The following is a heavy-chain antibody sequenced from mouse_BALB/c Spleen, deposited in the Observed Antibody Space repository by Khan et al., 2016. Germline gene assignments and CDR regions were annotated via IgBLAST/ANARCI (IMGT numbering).Heavy chain of an antibody. CDR1: GYSFTSYT. V-gene: IGHV1-4*01. Sequence: VQLQESGAELARPGASVKMSCKASGYSFTSYTMHWVKQRPGQGLEWLGFINPSSSYTNYNQNFKDKATLTADKSSSTAYMQLSSLTSEDSAVYFCARYSTTVVAPLDYWGQGTTFTVSS. D-gene: IGHD1-1*01. CDR3: ARYSTTVVAPLDY. J-gene: IGHJ2*01. CDR2: INPSSSYT.